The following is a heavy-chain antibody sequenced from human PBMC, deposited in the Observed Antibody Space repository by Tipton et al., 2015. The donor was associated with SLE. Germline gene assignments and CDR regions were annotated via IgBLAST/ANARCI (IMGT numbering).Heavy chain of an antibody. CDR2: INHSGST. CDR3: AGVSRDAFEI. J-gene: IGHJ3*02. Sequence: TLSLTCAVYGGSFSSYYWSWIRQPPGKGLEWIGEINHSGSTNYNPSLKSRVTISVDTSKNQFSLKLSSVTAADTAVYYCAGVSRDAFEIWGQGTMVTVSS. V-gene: IGHV4-34*01. CDR1: GGSFSSYY. D-gene: IGHD5/OR15-5a*01.